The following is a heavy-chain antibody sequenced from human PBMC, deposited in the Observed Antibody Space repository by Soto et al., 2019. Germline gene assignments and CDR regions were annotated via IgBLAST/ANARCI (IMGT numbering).Heavy chain of an antibody. Sequence: PSETLSLTCIVSGVSVTSYTWSWVRQPANKGLEWIGRVFSSVSATHNPSLKSRVSISMDTAENRISLKLDSVTAADAGVYFCARDGMTTGDTWGPGTLVPVSS. CDR2: VFSSVSA. CDR1: GVSVTSYT. CDR3: ARDGMTTGDT. J-gene: IGHJ4*02. V-gene: IGHV4-4*07. D-gene: IGHD2-21*02.